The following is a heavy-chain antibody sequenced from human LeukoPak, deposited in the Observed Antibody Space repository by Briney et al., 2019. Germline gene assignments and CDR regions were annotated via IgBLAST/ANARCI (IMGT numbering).Heavy chain of an antibody. CDR3: ARSQAAAAPFDY. V-gene: IGHV3-53*01. J-gene: IGHJ4*02. CDR2: IYSGGNT. CDR1: GFTVSSNY. Sequence: GGSLRLSCAASGFTVSSNYMSWVRQAPGKGLEWVSLIYSGGNTYYADSVKGRFTISRDNSKNTLYLQMNSLRAEDTAVYYCARSQAAAAPFDYWGQGTLVTVSS. D-gene: IGHD6-13*01.